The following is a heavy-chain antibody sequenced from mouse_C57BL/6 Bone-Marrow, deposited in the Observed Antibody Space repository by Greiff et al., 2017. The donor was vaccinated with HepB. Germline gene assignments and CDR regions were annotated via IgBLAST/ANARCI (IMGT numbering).Heavy chain of an antibody. CDR1: GYTFTSYD. V-gene: IGHV1-85*01. J-gene: IGHJ1*03. CDR2: IYPRDGST. D-gene: IGHD1-1*01. CDR3: ARFPITTVVATRYFDV. Sequence: VKLMESGPELVKPGASVKLSCKASGYTFTSYDINWVKQRPGQGLEWIGWIYPRDGSTKYNEKFKGKATLTVDTSSSTAYMELHSLTSEDSAVYFCARFPITTVVATRYFDVWGTGTTVTVSS.